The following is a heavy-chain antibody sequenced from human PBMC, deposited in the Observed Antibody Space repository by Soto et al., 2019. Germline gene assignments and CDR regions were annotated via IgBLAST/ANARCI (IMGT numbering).Heavy chain of an antibody. V-gene: IGHV3-30*18. Sequence: GGSLRLSCVGSGFNFGDYGMHWVRHTPGKGLEWVAVIGSDGAARFYGDSVKGRFTISRDNSRSTFFLQMSSLRPEDTAIYYCAKETIAVAGPNYFDFWGQGTQVTVSS. D-gene: IGHD6-19*01. CDR1: GFNFGDYG. CDR2: IGSDGAAR. CDR3: AKETIAVAGPNYFDF. J-gene: IGHJ4*02.